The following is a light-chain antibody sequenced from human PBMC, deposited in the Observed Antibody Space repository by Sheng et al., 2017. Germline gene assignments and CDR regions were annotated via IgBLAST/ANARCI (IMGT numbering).Light chain of an antibody. CDR1: QSVSSN. V-gene: IGKV3D-15*01. J-gene: IGKJ1*01. CDR2: DAS. Sequence: EIVMTQSPATLSVSPGERATLSCRASQSVSSNLAWYQQKPGLAPRLLIFDASTRAAGIPDRFSGSGSGTEFTLTISSLQSEDFAVYYCQQYNNRPPWTFGQGTKVEIK. CDR3: QQYNNRPPWT.